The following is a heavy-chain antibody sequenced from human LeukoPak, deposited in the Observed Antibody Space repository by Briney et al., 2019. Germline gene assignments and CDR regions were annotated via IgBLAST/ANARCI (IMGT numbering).Heavy chain of an antibody. D-gene: IGHD3-22*01. J-gene: IGHJ6*02. V-gene: IGHV4-39*07. CDR2: SGST. Sequence: SETLSLTCTVSGGSISSGSYYWSWIRQPPGKGLEWIGSGSTYYNPSLKSRVTISVDTSKNQFSLKLSSVTAADTAVYYCARDPMIVVVMVPYGMDVWGQGTTVTVSS. CDR3: ARDPMIVVVMVPYGMDV. CDR1: GGSISSGSYY.